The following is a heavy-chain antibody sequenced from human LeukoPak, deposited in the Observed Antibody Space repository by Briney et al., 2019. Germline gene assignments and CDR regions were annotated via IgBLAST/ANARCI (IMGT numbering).Heavy chain of an antibody. CDR1: GGSFSGYY. V-gene: IGHV4-59*10. CDR3: ARAHYDFWSRYWYFDY. D-gene: IGHD3-3*01. J-gene: IGHJ4*02. CDR2: IYTSGST. Sequence: PSETLSLTCAVYGGSFSGYYWSWIRQPPGKGLEWIGRIYTSGSTNYNPSLKSRVTMSVDTSKNQFSLKLSSVTAADTAVYYCARAHYDFWSRYWYFDYWGQGTLVTVSS.